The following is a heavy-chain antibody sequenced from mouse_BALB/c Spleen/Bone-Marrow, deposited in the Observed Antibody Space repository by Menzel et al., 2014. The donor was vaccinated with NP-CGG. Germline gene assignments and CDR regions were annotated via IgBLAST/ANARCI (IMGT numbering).Heavy chain of an antibody. Sequence: VQLQQSGAELARPGASVKMSCKATGYTLTNYTMHWVKQRPGQGLEWIGYINPSSGYTNYNQKFKDTATLTADKSSSTAYMQLSSLTSADSAVYYCARGKTGFYGIDYWGQGASVTVSS. J-gene: IGHJ4*01. CDR2: INPSSGYT. CDR3: ARGKTGFYGIDY. V-gene: IGHV1-4*01. D-gene: IGHD4-1*01. CDR1: GYTLTNYT.